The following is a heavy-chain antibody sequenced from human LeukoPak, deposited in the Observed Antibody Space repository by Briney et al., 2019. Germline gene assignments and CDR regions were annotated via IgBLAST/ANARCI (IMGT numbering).Heavy chain of an antibody. CDR1: GGSISNQY. J-gene: IGHJ5*02. Sequence: SETLSLTCTVSGGSISNQYWSWIRQPPGKGLEWIGYIHYSGSPNYNPSLKSRVTISVDTSKNQFSLKLSSVTAADTAVYYCAKTFCGGDCPWGQGTLVTVSS. D-gene: IGHD2-21*01. CDR3: AKTFCGGDCP. CDR2: IHYSGSP. V-gene: IGHV4-59*11.